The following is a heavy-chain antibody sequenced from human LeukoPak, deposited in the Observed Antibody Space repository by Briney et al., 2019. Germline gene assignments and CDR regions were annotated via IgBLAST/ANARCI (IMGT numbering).Heavy chain of an antibody. V-gene: IGHV1-2*02. CDR1: GYTFTGYY. D-gene: IGHD3-22*01. CDR3: ARDDDHYHSTGKGLVDI. CDR2: INPNGGGT. Sequence: ASVKVSCKASGYTFTGYYIHWVRQAPGQGLVWMGWINPNGGGTNSAQKFQGRVTMTRDTSISTAYMELNRLRSDDTAVYYCARDDDHYHSTGKGLVDIWGQGTMVTVSS. J-gene: IGHJ3*02.